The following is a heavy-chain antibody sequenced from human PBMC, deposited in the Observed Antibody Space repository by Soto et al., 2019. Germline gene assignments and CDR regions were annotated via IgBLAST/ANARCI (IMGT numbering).Heavy chain of an antibody. V-gene: IGHV3-30-3*01. CDR3: ATAIEVAGTGRAFDI. J-gene: IGHJ3*02. CDR1: GFTFSSYA. CDR2: ISYDGSNK. Sequence: GGSLRLSCAASGFTFSSYAMHWVRQAPGKGLEWVAVISYDGSNKYYADSVKGRFTISRDNSKNTLYLQMNSLRAEDTAVYYCATAIEVAGTGRAFDIWGQGTMVTV. D-gene: IGHD6-19*01.